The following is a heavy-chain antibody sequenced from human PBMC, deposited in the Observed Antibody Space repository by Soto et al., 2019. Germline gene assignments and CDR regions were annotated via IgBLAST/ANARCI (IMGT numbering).Heavy chain of an antibody. D-gene: IGHD3-10*01. V-gene: IGHV5-51*01. CDR1: GYSFTSYW. CDR2: IYPGDSDT. CDR3: AGGGVRGVITRTRDYYGMDV. J-gene: IGHJ6*02. Sequence: PGESLKISCKGSGYSFTSYWIGWVRQMPGKGLEWMVIIYPGDSDTRYSPSFQGQVNISADKSISTAYLQWSSLKASDTAMYYCAGGGVRGVITRTRDYYGMDVWGQETTVTVSS.